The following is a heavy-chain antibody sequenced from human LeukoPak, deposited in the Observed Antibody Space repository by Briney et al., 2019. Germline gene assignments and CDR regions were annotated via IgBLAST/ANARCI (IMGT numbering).Heavy chain of an antibody. Sequence: GGSLRLSCAASGFTFSSYWMHWVRQAPGKGLVWVSRINSDGSSTSYADSVKGRFTISRDNAKNTLYLQMNSLRAEDTAVYYCAPLSYSGGWHYFDYWGQGTLVTVSS. V-gene: IGHV3-74*01. CDR2: INSDGSST. CDR3: APLSYSGGWHYFDY. CDR1: GFTFSSYW. D-gene: IGHD6-19*01. J-gene: IGHJ4*02.